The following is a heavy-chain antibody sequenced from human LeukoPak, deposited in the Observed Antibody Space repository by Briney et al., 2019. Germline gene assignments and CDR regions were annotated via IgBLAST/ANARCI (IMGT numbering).Heavy chain of an antibody. CDR3: ARVASAAGYSSSPVGNWFDP. CDR2: MNRNSGNT. J-gene: IGHJ5*02. CDR1: GYTFTSYD. Sequence: ASVKVSCKASGYTFTSYDINWVRQATGQGLEWMGWMNRNSGNTGYAQMFQGRVTMTRNTSISTAYMELSSLRSEDTAVYYCARVASAAGYSSSPVGNWFDPWGQGTLVTVSS. D-gene: IGHD6-13*01. V-gene: IGHV1-8*01.